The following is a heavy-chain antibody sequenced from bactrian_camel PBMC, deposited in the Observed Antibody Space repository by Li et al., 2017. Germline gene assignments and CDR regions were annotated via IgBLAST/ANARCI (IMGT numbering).Heavy chain of an antibody. J-gene: IGHJ4*01. Sequence: HVQLVESGGGSVQPGGSLRLSCTTSGYNFVAHSMSWVRQAPGKGLEWVSSIYRDGSNTAYDDSAKGRFTISRDNAENTVYLQMNSLKPEDTAVYYCSALCPLIGRYWGQGTQVTVS. CDR2: IYRDGSNT. V-gene: IGHV3S7*01. D-gene: IGHD1*01. CDR3: SALCPLIGRY. CDR1: GYNFVAHS.